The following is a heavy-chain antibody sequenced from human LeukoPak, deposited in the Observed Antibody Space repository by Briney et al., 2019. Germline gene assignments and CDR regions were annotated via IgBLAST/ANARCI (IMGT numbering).Heavy chain of an antibody. CDR3: ARTAGSTNYAMDV. Sequence: PSETLSLTCTVSGDSISTYYWGWIRQPPGKGLEWIAYIYYSGSTNYNPSLKSRVTISVDTSKNQFSLKLSSVTAADTAVYYCARTAGSTNYAMDVWGQGTTVTVSS. V-gene: IGHV4-59*01. D-gene: IGHD2-2*01. CDR2: IYYSGST. CDR1: GDSISTYY. J-gene: IGHJ6*02.